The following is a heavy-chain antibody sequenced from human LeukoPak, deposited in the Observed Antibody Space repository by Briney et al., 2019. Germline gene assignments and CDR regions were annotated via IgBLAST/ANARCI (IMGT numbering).Heavy chain of an antibody. J-gene: IGHJ4*02. D-gene: IGHD6-19*01. Sequence: ASVKVSCKASGYSFIGYYIHWVRQAPGQGLEWMGWINPNSGGTNYAQKFQGRVTMTRDTSISTAYMELSRLRSDDTAVYYCARASYSSGYLFDYWGQGTLVTVSS. CDR1: GYSFIGYY. V-gene: IGHV1-2*02. CDR2: INPNSGGT. CDR3: ARASYSSGYLFDY.